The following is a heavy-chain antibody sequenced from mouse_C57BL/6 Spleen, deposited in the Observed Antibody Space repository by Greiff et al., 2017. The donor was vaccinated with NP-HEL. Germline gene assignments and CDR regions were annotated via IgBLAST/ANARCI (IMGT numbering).Heavy chain of an antibody. CDR2: IYPGDGDT. CDR3: ARSGGKQRRVYAMDY. D-gene: IGHD2-1*01. CDR1: GYAFSSSW. V-gene: IGHV1-82*01. Sequence: QVQLQQSGPELVQPGASVKISCKSSGYAFSSSWMNWVKQRPGKGLEWIGRIYPGDGDTNYNGTFKGKATLTADKSSSTAYMQLSSLTSEDSAVYFCARSGGKQRRVYAMDYWGQGTSVTVSS. J-gene: IGHJ4*01.